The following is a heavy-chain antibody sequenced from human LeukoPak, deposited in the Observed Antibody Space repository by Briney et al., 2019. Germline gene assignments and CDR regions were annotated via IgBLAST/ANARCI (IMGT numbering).Heavy chain of an antibody. CDR2: INWNGGST. V-gene: IGHV3-20*04. CDR3: ARGLRFLEWLEGNLDY. CDR1: GFTFDDYG. Sequence: QSGGSLRLSCAASGFTFDDYGMSWVRQAPGRGLEWVSGINWNGGSTGYADSVRGRFTISRDNARNSLYLQTNSLRAEDTALYYCARGLRFLEWLEGNLDYWGQGTLVTVSS. J-gene: IGHJ4*02. D-gene: IGHD3-3*01.